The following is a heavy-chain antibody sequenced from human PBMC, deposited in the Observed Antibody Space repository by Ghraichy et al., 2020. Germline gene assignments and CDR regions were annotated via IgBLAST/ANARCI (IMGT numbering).Heavy chain of an antibody. V-gene: IGHV4-30-2*01. J-gene: IGHJ5*02. CDR3: ARAEREAVSGGGFDP. CDR2: IHHSETT. D-gene: IGHD6-19*01. Sequence: SETLSLTCDVSGGSISSGDYSWSWIRQPPRKGLEWIGSIHHSETTYYNPSLKSRVTLSVDRWQNKFFLKLSSVTAADTAMSYCARAEREAVSGGGFDPWGQGTLVTVSS. CDR1: GGSISSGDYS.